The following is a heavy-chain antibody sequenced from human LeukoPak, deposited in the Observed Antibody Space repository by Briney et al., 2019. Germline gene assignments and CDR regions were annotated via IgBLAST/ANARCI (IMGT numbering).Heavy chain of an antibody. Sequence: SETLSLTCTVSGGSISSYYWSWIRQPPGKELEWIGYIYYSGSTNYNPSLKSRVTISVDTSKNQFSLKLSSATAADTAVYYCARDKGYCSGGSCYMGGLDYWGQGTLVTVSS. CDR3: ARDKGYCSGGSCYMGGLDY. D-gene: IGHD2-15*01. V-gene: IGHV4-59*01. J-gene: IGHJ4*02. CDR1: GGSISSYY. CDR2: IYYSGST.